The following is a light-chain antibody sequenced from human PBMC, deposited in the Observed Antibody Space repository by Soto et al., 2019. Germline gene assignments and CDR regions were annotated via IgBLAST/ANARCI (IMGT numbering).Light chain of an antibody. V-gene: IGKV1-5*01. Sequence: DIQLTQSPSTLSASVGDRVTLTCRASQSLNTRLAWYQQRPGKAPKLLIYDASTLESGVPSRFSGGGSGTEFTLTISSLQPEDFATYYCLQYNSYPRTFGQGTKVDIK. CDR3: LQYNSYPRT. J-gene: IGKJ1*01. CDR2: DAS. CDR1: QSLNTR.